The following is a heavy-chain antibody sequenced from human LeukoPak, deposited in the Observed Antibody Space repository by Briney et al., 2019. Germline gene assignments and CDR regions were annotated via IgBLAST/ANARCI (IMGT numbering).Heavy chain of an antibody. CDR2: IYYSGST. D-gene: IGHD3-10*01. Sequence: SETLSLTCTVSGGSISSYYWSRIRQPPGKGLEWIGYIYYSGSTNYNPSLKSRVTISVDTSKNQFSLKLSSVTAADTAVYYCARGPLLWFGELLLNWFDPWGQGTLVTVSS. J-gene: IGHJ5*02. CDR3: ARGPLLWFGELLLNWFDP. CDR1: GGSISSYY. V-gene: IGHV4-59*01.